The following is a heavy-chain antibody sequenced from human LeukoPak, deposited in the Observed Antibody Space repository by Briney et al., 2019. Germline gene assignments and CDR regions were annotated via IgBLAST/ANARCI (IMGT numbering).Heavy chain of an antibody. CDR2: INPNSGGT. CDR3: ARGYYYGSGSPICEI. V-gene: IGHV1-2*02. CDR1: GYTFTGYY. J-gene: IGHJ4*02. Sequence: ASVKVSCKASGYTFTGYYMHWVRQAPGQGLEWMGWINPNSGGTNYAQKFQGRVTMTRDTSISTAYMELSRLRSDDTAVYYCARGYYYGSGSPICEIWGQGTLVTVSS. D-gene: IGHD3-10*01.